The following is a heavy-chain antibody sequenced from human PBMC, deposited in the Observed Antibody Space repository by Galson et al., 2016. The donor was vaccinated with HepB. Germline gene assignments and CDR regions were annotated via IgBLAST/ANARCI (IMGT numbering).Heavy chain of an antibody. V-gene: IGHV4-4*02. CDR1: GGSISSSNW. CDR2: IYHSVST. J-gene: IGHJ6*02. Sequence: TLSLTCAVSGGSISSSNWWSWVRQPPGKGLEWIGEIYHSVSTNYNPSLKSRVTISVDKSKNQFSLKLSSVTAAAPAVYYCARGGGLYYDSLADNRHPSAYYGMDVWGQGTTVTVSS. CDR3: ARGGGLYYDSLADNRHPSAYYGMDV. D-gene: IGHD3-9*01.